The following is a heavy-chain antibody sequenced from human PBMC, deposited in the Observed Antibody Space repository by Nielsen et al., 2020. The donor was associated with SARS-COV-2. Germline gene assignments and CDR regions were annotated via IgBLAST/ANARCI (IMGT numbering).Heavy chain of an antibody. CDR1: GYSFVTYG. CDR3: ARTRGYSYGPFDY. V-gene: IGHV1-18*04. D-gene: IGHD5-18*01. J-gene: IGHJ4*02. CDR2: IAVYNGHA. Sequence: ASVKVSCKASGYSFVTYGISWVRQAPGRGLEWMGWIAVYNGHAEYAQSFKGRVTLSTDTFTDTAYMDLRSLRYDDTAVYYCARTRGYSYGPFDYWGQGTLVTVSS.